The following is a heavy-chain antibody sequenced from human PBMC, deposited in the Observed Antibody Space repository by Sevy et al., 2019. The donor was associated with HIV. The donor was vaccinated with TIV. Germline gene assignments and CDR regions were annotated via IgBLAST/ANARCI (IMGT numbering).Heavy chain of an antibody. V-gene: IGHV1-69*04. CDR3: ARSGGYYDSSGYYSPPYGMDV. CDR2: IIPILGIA. CDR1: GGTFSSYA. J-gene: IGHJ6*02. D-gene: IGHD3-22*01. Sequence: ASVKVSCKASGGTFSSYAISWVRQAPGQGLEWMGRIIPILGIANYAQKFQGRVTITADKSTGTAYMELGSLRSEDTAVYYCARSGGYYDSSGYYSPPYGMDVWGQGTTVTVSS.